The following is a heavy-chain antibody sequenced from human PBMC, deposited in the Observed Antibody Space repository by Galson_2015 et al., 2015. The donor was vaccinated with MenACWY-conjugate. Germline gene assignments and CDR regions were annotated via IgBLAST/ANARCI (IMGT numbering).Heavy chain of an antibody. CDR2: IYPGDSET. V-gene: IGHV5-51*01. D-gene: IGHD3-9*01. CDR3: ARADYDILIGYYWY. J-gene: IGHJ4*02. Sequence: QSGAEVKKPGESLKISCKGSGYSFPSYWIAWVRQMPAKGLEWMGIIYPGDSETRYSASFQGQVTISVDKSISTAYLQWSSLKASDTAMYYCARADYDILIGYYWYWGQGTLVTVSS. CDR1: GYSFPSYW.